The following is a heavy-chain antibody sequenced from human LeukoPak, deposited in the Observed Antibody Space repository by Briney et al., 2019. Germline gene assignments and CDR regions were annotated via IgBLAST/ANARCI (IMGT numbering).Heavy chain of an antibody. Sequence: GGSLRLSCAASGLSFISYAMTWVRQAPGKGLEWVSTISGNGAYTYYADSVKGRFTISRDNSKNTLHLQMNSLRADDTAIYWCAILATRGYYYDMDVWGQGTTVTVSS. CDR1: GLSFISYA. CDR2: ISGNGAYT. CDR3: AILATRGYYYDMDV. D-gene: IGHD3-10*01. J-gene: IGHJ6*02. V-gene: IGHV3-23*01.